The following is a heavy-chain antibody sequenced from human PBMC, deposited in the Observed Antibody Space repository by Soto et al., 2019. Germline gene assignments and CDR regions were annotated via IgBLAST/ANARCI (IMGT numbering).Heavy chain of an antibody. CDR1: GCSISSGGYS. V-gene: IGHV4-30-2*01. CDR2: IYHSGST. J-gene: IGHJ4*02. D-gene: IGHD3-22*01. Sequence: SETLSLTCSVSGCSISSGGYSWSWIRQPPGKGLEWIGYIYHSGSTYYSPSLKSRVTISVDRSKNQFSLKLSSVTAADTAVYYCARVRGYDSSGYFDYWGQGTLVTVSS. CDR3: ARVRGYDSSGYFDY.